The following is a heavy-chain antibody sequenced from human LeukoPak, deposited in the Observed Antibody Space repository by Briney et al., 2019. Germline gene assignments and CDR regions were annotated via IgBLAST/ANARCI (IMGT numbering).Heavy chain of an antibody. V-gene: IGHV4-4*02. CDR3: ARSESSGWYGGRYFDY. CDR2: IYHSGST. CDR1: GGPISSNNW. J-gene: IGHJ4*02. D-gene: IGHD6-19*01. Sequence: SETLSLTCAVSGGPISSNNWWSWVRQPPGKGLEWIGEIYHSGSTNYNPSLKSRVTISVDKSKNQFSLKLSSVTAADTAVYYCARSESSGWYGGRYFDYWGQGTLVTVSS.